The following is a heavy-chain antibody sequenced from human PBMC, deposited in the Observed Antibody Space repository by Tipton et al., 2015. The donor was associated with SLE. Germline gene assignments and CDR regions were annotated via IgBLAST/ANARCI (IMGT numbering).Heavy chain of an antibody. J-gene: IGHJ4*02. D-gene: IGHD6-6*01. CDR1: GYAFTTYG. V-gene: IGHV1-18*01. CDR2: ISAYNGNT. CDR3: ARDRYSTSSKYFDY. Sequence: QSGAEVKKPGASVKVSCKASGYAFTTYGISWVRQAPGQGLEWMGWISAYNGNTNYAQKLQDRVTMTTDTSTSTAYMELRSLTSDDTAVYYCARDRYSTSSKYFDYWGQGTLVTVSS.